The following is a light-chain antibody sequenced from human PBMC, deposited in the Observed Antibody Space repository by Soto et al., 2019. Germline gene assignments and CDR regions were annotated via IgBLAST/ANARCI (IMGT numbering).Light chain of an antibody. CDR1: QSISTY. CDR2: AAS. Sequence: DIQMTQSPSSLSASVGDRVTITCRASQSISTYLNWYQQKPGKAPKLLIYAASSLQSAVPSRFXGSGSGTDFTLTISSLRPEDFATYYCQQSYSTPGYTFGQGTKLEIK. CDR3: QQSYSTPGYT. V-gene: IGKV1-39*01. J-gene: IGKJ2*01.